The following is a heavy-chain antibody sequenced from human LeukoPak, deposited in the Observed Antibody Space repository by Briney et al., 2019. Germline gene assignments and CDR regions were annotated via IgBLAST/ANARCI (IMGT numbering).Heavy chain of an antibody. CDR3: ARLVGPDPRFDY. J-gene: IGHJ4*02. V-gene: IGHV3-53*01. CDR1: GFNVSSNY. Sequence: PGGSLRLSCAASGFNVSSNYMSWVRQAPGKGLEWVSFIYSGGNTYYADSVKGRFTISRDDSKNTLYLQMNILKAGDTAVYYCARLVGPDPRFDYWGQGTLVTVSS. CDR2: IYSGGNT. D-gene: IGHD1-14*01.